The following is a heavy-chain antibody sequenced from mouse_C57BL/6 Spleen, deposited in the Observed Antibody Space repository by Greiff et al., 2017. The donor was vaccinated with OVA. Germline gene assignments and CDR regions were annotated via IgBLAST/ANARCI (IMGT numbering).Heavy chain of an antibody. V-gene: IGHV1-80*01. CDR2: IYPGDGDT. D-gene: IGHD2-3*01. J-gene: IGHJ2*01. CDR3: ARWDDGSYFDY. CDR1: GYAFSSYW. Sequence: QVQLQQSGAELVKPGASVKISCKASGYAFSSYWMNWVKQRPGKGLEWIGQIYPGDGDTNYNGKFKGKATLTADKSSSTAYMQLSSLTSEDSAVYFCARWDDGSYFDYWGQGTTLTVSS.